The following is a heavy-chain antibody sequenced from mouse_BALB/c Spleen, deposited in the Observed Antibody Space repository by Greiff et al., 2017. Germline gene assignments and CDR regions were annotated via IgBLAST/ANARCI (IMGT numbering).Heavy chain of an antibody. J-gene: IGHJ4*01. V-gene: IGHV5-9-4*01. Sequence: EVKLVESGGGLVKPGGSLKLSCAASGFTFSSYAMSWVRQSPEKRLEWVAEISSGGSYTYYPDTVTGRFTISRDNAKNTLYLEMSSLRSEDTAMYYCARDPYYYGSPYYYAMDYWGQGTSVTVSS. D-gene: IGHD1-1*01. CDR3: ARDPYYYGSPYYYAMDY. CDR2: ISSGGSYT. CDR1: GFTFSSYA.